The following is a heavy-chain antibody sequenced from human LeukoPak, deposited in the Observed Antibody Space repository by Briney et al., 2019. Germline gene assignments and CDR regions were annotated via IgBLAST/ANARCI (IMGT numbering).Heavy chain of an antibody. Sequence: PSETLSLTCTVSGGSISSYYWSWIRQPPGKGLEWIGYIYYSGSINYNPSLKSRVTISVDTSKNQFSLKLSSVTAADTAVYYCARAGLILTGYYTYDYWGQGTLVTVSS. CDR1: GGSISSYY. D-gene: IGHD3-9*01. CDR2: IYYSGSI. CDR3: ARAGLILTGYYTYDY. J-gene: IGHJ4*02. V-gene: IGHV4-59*01.